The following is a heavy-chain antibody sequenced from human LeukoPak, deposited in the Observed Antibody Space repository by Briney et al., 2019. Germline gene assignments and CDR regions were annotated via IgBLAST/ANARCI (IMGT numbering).Heavy chain of an antibody. D-gene: IGHD6-19*01. Sequence: GGSLRLSCAASGFTFSSYGMHWVRQAPGKGLEWVAFIRYDGSNKYYADSVKGRFTISRDNSKNTLYLQMNSLRAEDTAVYYCAKDAGYSSGCPLFDYWGQGTLVTVSS. CDR1: GFTFSSYG. V-gene: IGHV3-30*02. CDR2: IRYDGSNK. CDR3: AKDAGYSSGCPLFDY. J-gene: IGHJ4*02.